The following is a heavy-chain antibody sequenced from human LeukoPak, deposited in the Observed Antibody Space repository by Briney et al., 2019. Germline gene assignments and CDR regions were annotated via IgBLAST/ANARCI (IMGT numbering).Heavy chain of an antibody. J-gene: IGHJ3*02. Sequence: PSETLSLTCAVSGGSISSSNWWSWVRQPPGKGLEWIGEIYHSGSTNYNPSLKSRVTISVDKSKNQFSLKLSSVTAADTAVYYCAREPGIVGARGAFDIWGQGTMVTVSS. CDR2: IYHSGST. V-gene: IGHV4-4*02. CDR1: GGSISSSNW. D-gene: IGHD1-26*01. CDR3: AREPGIVGARGAFDI.